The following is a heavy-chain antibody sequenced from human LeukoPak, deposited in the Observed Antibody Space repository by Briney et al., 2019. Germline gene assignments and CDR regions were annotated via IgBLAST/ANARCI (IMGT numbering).Heavy chain of an antibody. CDR1: GFTISSNY. V-gene: IGHV3-66*01. CDR2: IYNSGGT. CDR3: ARASFWFDYSGYYFDS. J-gene: IGHJ4*02. Sequence: GGSLRLSCAASGFTISSNYMSWVRQAPGKGLEWVSVIYNSGGTYYADSVKGRFTISRHNSKNTVSLQMNSLRAEDTAVYYCARASFWFDYSGYYFDSWGQGTLVTVSS. D-gene: IGHD2-15*01.